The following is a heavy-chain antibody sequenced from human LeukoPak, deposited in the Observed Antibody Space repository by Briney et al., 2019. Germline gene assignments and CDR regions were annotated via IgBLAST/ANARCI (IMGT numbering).Heavy chain of an antibody. J-gene: IGHJ5*02. D-gene: IGHD3-3*01. CDR1: GITFSNHA. V-gene: IGHV3-21*01. Sequence: GGSLRLSCAASGITFSNHAMTWVRQAPGKGLEWVSSISPDSNYKYYVDSVKGRFTISRDNAKSSLYLQMNSLRAEDTAVYYCARDLTLPTYYDFWSGYRGGGWFDPWGQGTLVTVSS. CDR3: ARDLTLPTYYDFWSGYRGGGWFDP. CDR2: ISPDSNYK.